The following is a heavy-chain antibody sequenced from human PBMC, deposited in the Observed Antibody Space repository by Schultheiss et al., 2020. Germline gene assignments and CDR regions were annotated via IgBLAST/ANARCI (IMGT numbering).Heavy chain of an antibody. D-gene: IGHD1-26*01. CDR2: VSYDGSNK. CDR3: AREEPTYYFDY. J-gene: IGHJ4*02. CDR1: GFTFTSYT. V-gene: IGHV3-30*04. Sequence: GGSLRLSCAVSGFTFTSYTIHWVRQAPGKGLEWVSAVSYDGSNKYYADSVKGRFTISRDNSKDTLWLQMNSLRAEDTAVYYCAREEPTYYFDYWGQGTLVTVYS.